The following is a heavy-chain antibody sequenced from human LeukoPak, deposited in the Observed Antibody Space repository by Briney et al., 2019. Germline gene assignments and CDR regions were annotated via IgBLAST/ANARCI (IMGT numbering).Heavy chain of an antibody. J-gene: IGHJ5*02. CDR3: ARETVMVVPAAIKSDA. V-gene: IGHV3-7*01. D-gene: IGHD2-2*01. Sequence: GGSLRLSCAASGFNFYTFWMSWVRQAPGKGLEWVANIKYDGSEKYYADSVKSRFTISRDDARKSLFLQMNSLRADDTAIYYCARETVMVVPAAIKSDAWGQGTLVTVSS. CDR2: IKYDGSEK. CDR1: GFNFYTFW.